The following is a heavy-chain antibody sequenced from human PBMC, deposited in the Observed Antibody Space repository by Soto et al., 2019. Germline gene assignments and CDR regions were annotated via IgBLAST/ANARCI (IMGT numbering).Heavy chain of an antibody. V-gene: IGHV3-48*02. CDR1: GFTFSSYS. D-gene: IGHD2-8*01. CDR3: ARDLRMVYAIDFDY. Sequence: EVQLVESGGGLVQPGGSLRLSCEASGFTFSSYSMNWVRQAPGKGLEWVSYISSSGSTIYYADSVKGRFTISRDNAKNSLYLQMKSLRDEYTAVYYCARDLRMVYAIDFDYWGQGTLVTVSS. CDR2: ISSSGSTI. J-gene: IGHJ4*02.